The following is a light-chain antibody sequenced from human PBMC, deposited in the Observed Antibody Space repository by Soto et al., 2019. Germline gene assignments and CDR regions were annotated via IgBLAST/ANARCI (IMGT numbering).Light chain of an antibody. CDR3: QQYNSFPLT. V-gene: IGKV1-5*01. J-gene: IGKJ4*01. CDR2: DAS. CDR1: QSISIW. Sequence: DIQMTQSPSTLSASVGDRVTITCRASQSISIWLAWYQQKPGKAPKLLIYDASSLESGVTASFSGSGSGTEFTLTISSLQPDDFATYYCQQYNSFPLTFGGGTTVEIK.